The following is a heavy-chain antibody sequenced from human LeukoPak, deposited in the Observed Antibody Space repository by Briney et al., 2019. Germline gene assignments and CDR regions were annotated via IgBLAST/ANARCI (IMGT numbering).Heavy chain of an antibody. CDR1: GFTFSSYG. V-gene: IGHV3-33*01. CDR3: ARDLDYYDSSGFDY. J-gene: IGHJ4*02. D-gene: IGHD3-22*01. CDR2: IWYDGSNK. Sequence: PGGSLRLSCAASGFTFSSYGMHWVRQAPGKGLEWVAVIWYDGSNKYYADSVKGRFTISRDNSKNTLYLQMNSLRAEDTAVYYCARDLDYYDSSGFDYWGQGTLVTVSS.